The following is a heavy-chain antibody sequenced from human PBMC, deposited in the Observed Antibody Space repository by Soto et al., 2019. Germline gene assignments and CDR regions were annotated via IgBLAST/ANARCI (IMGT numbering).Heavy chain of an antibody. V-gene: IGHV3-66*01. CDR1: GFTVSSNY. CDR3: VLRGTATVAFDS. D-gene: IGHD1-7*01. J-gene: IGHJ3*02. Sequence: PGGSLRLSCAASGFTVSSNYMSWVRQAPGKGLEWVSVIYSGGSTYYADSVKGRFTISRDNSKNTLYLQMNSLRRDDTAVYSCVLRGTATVAFDSWCPGTMVTV. CDR2: IYSGGST.